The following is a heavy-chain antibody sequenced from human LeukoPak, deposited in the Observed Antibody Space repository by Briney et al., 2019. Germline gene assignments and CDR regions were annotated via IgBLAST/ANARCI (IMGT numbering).Heavy chain of an antibody. J-gene: IGHJ5*02. CDR2: IIPISDTP. CDR1: GGTFSSFS. Sequence: SVKVSCKASGGTFSSFSITWVRQAPGQGLEWMGGIIPISDTPTYAQKFQGRVTLTADESTSTAYLELSSLRSEDTAVYYCARTLGYCTGDRCFGNTWFGPWGQGTLVTVSS. V-gene: IGHV1-69*13. D-gene: IGHD2-15*01. CDR3: ARTLGYCTGDRCFGNTWFGP.